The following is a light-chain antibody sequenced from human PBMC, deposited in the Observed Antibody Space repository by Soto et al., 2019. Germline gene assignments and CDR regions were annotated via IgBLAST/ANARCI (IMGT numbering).Light chain of an antibody. J-gene: IGKJ3*01. CDR3: QQSYSS. CDR1: QGIRND. Sequence: DIQMTQSPSSLSASVGDIVTFTCRASQGIRNDLGWYQQKPGKAPKLLIYAASSLQSGVPSRFSGSGSGTDFTLTISSLQPGDFATYYCQQSYSSFGPGTKVDI. CDR2: AAS. V-gene: IGKV1-39*01.